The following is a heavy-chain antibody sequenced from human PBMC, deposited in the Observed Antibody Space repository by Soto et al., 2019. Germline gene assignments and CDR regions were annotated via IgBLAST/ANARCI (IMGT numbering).Heavy chain of an antibody. V-gene: IGHV4-39*01. CDR1: GDSISRSDYY. D-gene: IGHD1-26*01. CDR2: IHYSGTT. Sequence: QLQLQESGPGLVKPSETLSLICTVSGDSISRSDYYWAWIRQPPGKGLEWIGNIHYSGTTHYNPSLESRLSTSVDTSRSQFSLQLTSVTAADAAVYYCARRPSGASDIRWGRGTLVTVSS. J-gene: IGHJ4*02. CDR3: ARRPSGASDIR.